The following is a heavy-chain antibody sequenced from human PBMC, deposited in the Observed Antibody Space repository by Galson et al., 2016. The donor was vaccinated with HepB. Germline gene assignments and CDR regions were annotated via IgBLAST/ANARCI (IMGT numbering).Heavy chain of an antibody. CDR2: ISGSGDKT. J-gene: IGHJ4*02. V-gene: IGHV3-23*01. Sequence: SLRLSCAASGFTLTIYAMSWVRQAPGKGLEWVSGISGSGDKTYYADSVKGRFTISRDNSKKTLYLQMNSLRAEDTAIYYCIDNQWAFGVVPDTFDYWGQGTLVTVSS. D-gene: IGHD3-3*01. CDR3: IDNQWAFGVVPDTFDY. CDR1: GFTLTIYA.